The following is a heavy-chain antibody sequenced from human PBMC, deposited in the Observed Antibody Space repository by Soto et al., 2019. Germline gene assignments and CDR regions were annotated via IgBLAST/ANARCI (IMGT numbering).Heavy chain of an antibody. CDR1: GYTFTGYY. Sequence: QVQLVQSGAEVKKPGASVKVSCKASGYTFTGYYMHWVRQAPGQGLEWMGWINPNSGGTNYAQKFQGWVTMTRDTSISTADMELSRLRSDDTAVYYCAREKTGTTSDRFDSWGQGTLVTVSS. V-gene: IGHV1-2*04. J-gene: IGHJ4*02. CDR2: INPNSGGT. CDR3: AREKTGTTSDRFDS. D-gene: IGHD1-1*01.